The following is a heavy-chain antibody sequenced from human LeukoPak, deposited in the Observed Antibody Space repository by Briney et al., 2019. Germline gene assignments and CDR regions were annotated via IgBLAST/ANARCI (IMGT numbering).Heavy chain of an antibody. CDR1: GGSFSGYY. J-gene: IGHJ4*02. Sequence: SETLPLTCAVYGGSFSGYYWSWIRQPPGKGLEWIGEINHSGSTNYNPSLKSRVTISVDTSKNQFSLKLSSVTAADMAVYYCARGRGYQLLYWGQGTLVTVSS. D-gene: IGHD2-2*01. CDR3: ARGRGYQLLY. V-gene: IGHV4-34*01. CDR2: INHSGST.